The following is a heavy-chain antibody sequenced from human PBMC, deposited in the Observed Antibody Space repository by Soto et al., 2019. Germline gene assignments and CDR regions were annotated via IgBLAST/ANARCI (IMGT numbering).Heavy chain of an antibody. CDR1: GYTFTSYG. CDR2: ISAYNGNT. V-gene: IGHV1-18*01. D-gene: IGHD3-22*01. J-gene: IGHJ4*02. CDR3: ARDIGYDSSGYYYGPSDY. Sequence: QVQLVQSGAEVKKPGASVKVSCKASGYTFTSYGISWVRQAPGQGLEWMGWISAYNGNTNYAQKLQGRVTMTTDTTTSTAYMELRRLRSDDTAVYYCARDIGYDSSGYYYGPSDYWGQGTLVTVSS.